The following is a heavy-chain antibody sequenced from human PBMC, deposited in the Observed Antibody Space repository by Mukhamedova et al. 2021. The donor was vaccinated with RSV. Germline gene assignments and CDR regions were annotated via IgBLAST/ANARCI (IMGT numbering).Heavy chain of an antibody. V-gene: IGHV4-59*12. CDR1: SISSFY. CDR2: FYYSGST. Sequence: SISSFYWSWIRQPPGKGLEWIGYFYYSGSTNYNPSLESRVTISLDTSKNQFSLKLTSVTAADTAVYYCARGYGANSFFDYWGQGT. CDR3: ARGYGANSFFDY. D-gene: IGHD4/OR15-4a*01. J-gene: IGHJ4*02.